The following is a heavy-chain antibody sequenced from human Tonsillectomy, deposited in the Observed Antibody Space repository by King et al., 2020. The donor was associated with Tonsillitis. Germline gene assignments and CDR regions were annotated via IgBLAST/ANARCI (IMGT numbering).Heavy chain of an antibody. CDR3: ARDGGLLSPYWYFDL. J-gene: IGHJ2*01. D-gene: IGHD2-21*02. CDR2: INPSGGST. V-gene: IGHV1-46*01. Sequence: QLVQSGAEVKKPGASVKVSCKASGYTFTNYYMHWVRQAPGQGLEWMGFINPSGGSTSYAQKFQGRVTMTRDTSTSTVYMELSSLRAEDTAVYYCARDGGLLSPYWYFDLWGRGTLVTVSS. CDR1: GYTFTNYY.